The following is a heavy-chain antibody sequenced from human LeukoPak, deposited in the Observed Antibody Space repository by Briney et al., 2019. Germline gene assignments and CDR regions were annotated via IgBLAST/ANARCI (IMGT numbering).Heavy chain of an antibody. D-gene: IGHD2-15*01. CDR1: GFTFDEYA. J-gene: IGHJ4*02. Sequence: PGRSLRLSCAASGFTFDEYAMHWVREAPGKGLEWVSGISWNSGSIGYADSVKGRFTISRDNAKNSLYLQMNSLRAEDMALYYCAKGEGWWRGYFDYWGQGTLVTVSS. V-gene: IGHV3-9*03. CDR2: ISWNSGSI. CDR3: AKGEGWWRGYFDY.